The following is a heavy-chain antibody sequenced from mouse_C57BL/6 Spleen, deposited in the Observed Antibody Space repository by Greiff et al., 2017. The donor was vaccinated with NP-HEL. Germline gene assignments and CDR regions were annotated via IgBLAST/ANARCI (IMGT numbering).Heavy chain of an antibody. Sequence: EVKLMESGGGLVKPGGSLKLSCAASGFTFSDYGMHWVRQAPEKGLEWVAYISSGSSTIYYADTVKGRFTISRDNAKNTLFLQMTSLRSEDTAMYYCARVLDWYFDVWGTGTTVTVSS. CDR2: ISSGSSTI. J-gene: IGHJ1*03. CDR3: ARVLDWYFDV. CDR1: GFTFSDYG. V-gene: IGHV5-17*01. D-gene: IGHD1-1*01.